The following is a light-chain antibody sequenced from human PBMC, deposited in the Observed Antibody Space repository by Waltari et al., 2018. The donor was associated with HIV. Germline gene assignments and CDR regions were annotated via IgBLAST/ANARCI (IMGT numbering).Light chain of an antibody. CDR3: SSYTSSSTREV. V-gene: IGLV2-14*01. CDR1: SSDVGGYNY. J-gene: IGLJ2*01. CDR2: DVS. Sequence: QSALTQPASVSGSPGQSITISCTGTSSDVGGYNYVSWYQQHPGKAPKLMIYDVSNRPSGVSNLFSGSKSGNTASLTISGLQAEDEADYYCSSYTSSSTREVFGGGTKLTVL.